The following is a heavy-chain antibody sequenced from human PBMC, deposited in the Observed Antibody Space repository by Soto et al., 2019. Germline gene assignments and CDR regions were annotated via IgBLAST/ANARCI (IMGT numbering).Heavy chain of an antibody. D-gene: IGHD2-8*01. Sequence: SETLSLTCAVYGGSFSGYYWSWIRQPPGKGLEWIGEINHSGSTNYNPSLKSRVTISVDTSKNQFSLKLSSVTAADTAVYYCARFTKRGVILYARSLAAYSTDVWGKGPTVTVSS. J-gene: IGHJ6*03. CDR2: INHSGST. CDR3: ARFTKRGVILYARSLAAYSTDV. CDR1: GGSFSGYY. V-gene: IGHV4-34*01.